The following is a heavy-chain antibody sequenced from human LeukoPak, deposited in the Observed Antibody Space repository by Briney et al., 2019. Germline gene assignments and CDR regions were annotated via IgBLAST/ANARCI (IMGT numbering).Heavy chain of an antibody. CDR2: IYYSGST. D-gene: IGHD3-10*01. Sequence: SETLSLTCSVSGGSIRSYYWSWIRQPPGKGLEWMGYIYYSGSTNYNPPLKSRVTISVDTSKNQFSLKLSSVTAADTAVYYCGSYYYGSGTYSIDHWGQGTLVTVSS. V-gene: IGHV4-59*08. CDR1: GGSIRSYY. CDR3: GSYYYGSGTYSIDH. J-gene: IGHJ4*02.